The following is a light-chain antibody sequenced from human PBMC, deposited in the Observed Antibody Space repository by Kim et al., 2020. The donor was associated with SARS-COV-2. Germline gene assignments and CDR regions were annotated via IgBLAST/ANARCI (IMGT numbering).Light chain of an antibody. Sequence: SVSPGQTVTITCSGSNLGDKYAYWYQKKAGQSPVLVIYQHTKRPSGISQRFSGSSSGNTATLTISRAQTMDEADYYCQAWDNSAAVFGGGTQLNVL. CDR2: QHT. CDR3: QAWDNSAAV. J-gene: IGLJ3*02. V-gene: IGLV3-1*01. CDR1: NLGDKY.